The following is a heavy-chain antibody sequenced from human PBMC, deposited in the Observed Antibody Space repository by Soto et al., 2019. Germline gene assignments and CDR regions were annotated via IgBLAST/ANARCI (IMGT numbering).Heavy chain of an antibody. Sequence: SGPTLVNPTQTLTLTCTFSGFSLSTSQVGVGWIRQPPGKALEWLAHVYWNDDKYYSLSLKGRLTISKDTSKSQVVLTMTNMDPVDTATYFRAQQNTRGYYIDYWGQGALVTVSS. CDR3: AQQNTRGYYIDY. D-gene: IGHD3-10*01. CDR1: GFSLSTSQVG. J-gene: IGHJ4*02. V-gene: IGHV2-5*01. CDR2: VYWNDDK.